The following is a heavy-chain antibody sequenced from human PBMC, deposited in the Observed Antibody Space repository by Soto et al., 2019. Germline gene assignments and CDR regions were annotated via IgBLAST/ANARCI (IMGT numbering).Heavy chain of an antibody. J-gene: IGHJ4*02. Sequence: QVHLVQSGAEVKKPGASVKVSCTASGYTFTNFGISWVRQAPGQGLEWMGWISAYNGNTNYAQKFQDRVTMTTDTYTSTAYMGLRSLRSDETAVYYCAGGGTPIDYWGQGTLVTVSS. V-gene: IGHV1-18*01. CDR1: GYTFTNFG. CDR3: AGGGTPIDY. D-gene: IGHD3-16*01. CDR2: ISAYNGNT.